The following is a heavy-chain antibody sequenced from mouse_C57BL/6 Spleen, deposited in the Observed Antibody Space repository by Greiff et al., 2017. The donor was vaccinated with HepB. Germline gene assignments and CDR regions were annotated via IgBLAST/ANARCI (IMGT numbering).Heavy chain of an antibody. J-gene: IGHJ4*01. CDR3: AREDYYGSSYKAMDY. CDR2: INPNNGGT. V-gene: IGHV1-26*01. Sequence: VQLQQSGPELVKPGASVKISCKASGYTFTDYYMNWVKQSHGKSLEWIGDINPNNGGTSYNQKFKGKATLTVDKSSSTAYMELRSLTSEDSAVYYCAREDYYGSSYKAMDYWGQGTSVTVSS. D-gene: IGHD1-1*01. CDR1: GYTFTDYY.